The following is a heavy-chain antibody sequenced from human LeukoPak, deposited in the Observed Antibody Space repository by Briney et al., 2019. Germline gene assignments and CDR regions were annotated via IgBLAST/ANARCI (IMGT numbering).Heavy chain of an antibody. D-gene: IGHD6-13*01. CDR1: GGSISSYY. Sequence: PSETLSLTCTVSGGSISSYYWSWIRQPPGKGLEWIGYIYYSGSTNYNPSLKSRVTISVDTSKNQFSLKLSSVTAADTAVYYCARVFPQQLVIDYWGQGTLVTVSS. V-gene: IGHV4-59*01. CDR2: IYYSGST. CDR3: ARVFPQQLVIDY. J-gene: IGHJ4*02.